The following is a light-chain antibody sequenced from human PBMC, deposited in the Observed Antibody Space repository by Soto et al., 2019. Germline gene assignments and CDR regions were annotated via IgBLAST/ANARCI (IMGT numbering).Light chain of an antibody. J-gene: IGKJ1*01. Sequence: EIVMTQSPATLSVSPGERATLSCRASQGVSSNLAWYQQKPGRAPRLLIYGASTRATGIPARFSGSGSGTEFTLTISRLQSEDFAVYYCQQYNNWPRTFGQGTKVEIK. V-gene: IGKV3-15*01. CDR3: QQYNNWPRT. CDR2: GAS. CDR1: QGVSSN.